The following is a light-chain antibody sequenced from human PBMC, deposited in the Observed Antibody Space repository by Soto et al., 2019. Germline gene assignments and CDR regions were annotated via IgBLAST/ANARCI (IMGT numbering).Light chain of an antibody. Sequence: ESVLTQSPATLSLSPGERATLSCRASQSVRSSLAWYQQQPGQAPRLLIYDASNRATGIPARFSGSGSGTDFTLTISRLEPEDFAVYYCQQYGSSGTFGQGTKVDIK. J-gene: IGKJ1*01. CDR1: QSVRSS. V-gene: IGKV3-11*01. CDR2: DAS. CDR3: QQYGSSGT.